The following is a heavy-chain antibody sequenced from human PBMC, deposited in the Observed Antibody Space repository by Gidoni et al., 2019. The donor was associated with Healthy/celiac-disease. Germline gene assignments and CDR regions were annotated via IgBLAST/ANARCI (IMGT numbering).Heavy chain of an antibody. CDR3: ARAYDILSSDGWFDP. D-gene: IGHD3-9*01. CDR2: INHSGST. Sequence: QVQLQQWGAGLLKPSETLSLTCAVYGGSFRGYYWSRSRQPPGKGLEGIGEINHSGSTNYNPSLKSRVTISVDTSKNQFSLKLSSVTAADTAVYYCARAYDILSSDGWFDPWGQGTLVTVSS. J-gene: IGHJ5*02. V-gene: IGHV4-34*01. CDR1: GGSFRGYY.